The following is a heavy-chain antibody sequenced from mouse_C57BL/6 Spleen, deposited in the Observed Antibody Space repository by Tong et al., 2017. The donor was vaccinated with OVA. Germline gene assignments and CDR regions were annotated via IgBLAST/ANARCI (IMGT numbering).Heavy chain of an antibody. CDR1: GFTFSSYG. V-gene: IGHV5-6-3*01. D-gene: IGHD4-1*01. CDR3: ARKATGSGYFDY. CDR2: INSNGGST. J-gene: IGHJ2*01. Sequence: EVQLVESGGGLVQPGGSLKLSCAASGFTFSSYGMSWVRQTPDKRLELVATINSNGGSTYYPDSVKGRFTISRDNAKNTLFLQMTSLRSEDTAMYYCARKATGSGYFDYWGQGTTLTVSS.